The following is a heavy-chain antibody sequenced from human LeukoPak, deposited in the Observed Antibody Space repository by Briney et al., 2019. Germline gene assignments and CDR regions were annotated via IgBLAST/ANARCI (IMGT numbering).Heavy chain of an antibody. CDR1: GFTFSSYW. D-gene: IGHD1-26*01. Sequence: GGSLRLSCAASGFTFSSYWMHWVRQGPGKGLVWVSRMNIDGSSTSYADSVKGRFTISRDNGKNTLYLQMNSLRAEDTAVYYCASLRGGNYFDYWGQGTLVTVSS. CDR2: MNIDGSST. V-gene: IGHV3-74*01. J-gene: IGHJ4*02. CDR3: ASLRGGNYFDY.